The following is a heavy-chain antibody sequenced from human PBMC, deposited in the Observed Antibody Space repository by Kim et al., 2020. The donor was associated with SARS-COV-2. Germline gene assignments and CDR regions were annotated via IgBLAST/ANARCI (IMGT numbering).Heavy chain of an antibody. CDR3: AKTSSSGWYWVRYFDY. Sequence: GGSLRPSCAASGFTFDDYAMHWVRQAPGKGLEWVSGISWNSGSIGYADSVKGRFTISRDNAKNSLYLQMNSLRAEDTALYYCAKTSSSGWYWVRYFDYWG. CDR2: ISWNSGSI. CDR1: GFTFDDYA. J-gene: IGHJ4*01. V-gene: IGHV3-9*01. D-gene: IGHD6-19*01.